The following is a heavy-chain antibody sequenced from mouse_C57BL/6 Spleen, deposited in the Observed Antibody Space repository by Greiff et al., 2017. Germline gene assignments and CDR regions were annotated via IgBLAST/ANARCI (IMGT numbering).Heavy chain of an antibody. Sequence: QVQLQQPGAELVKPGASVKLSCKASGYTFTSYWMQWVKQRPGQGLEWIGEIDPSDSYTNYNRKFKGKATLTVDTSSSTAYMQLSSLTSEDSAVYYCARSSSDYYFDYWGQGTTLTVSS. J-gene: IGHJ2*01. CDR2: IDPSDSYT. CDR3: ARSSSDYYFDY. D-gene: IGHD3-2*02. V-gene: IGHV1-50*01. CDR1: GYTFTSYW.